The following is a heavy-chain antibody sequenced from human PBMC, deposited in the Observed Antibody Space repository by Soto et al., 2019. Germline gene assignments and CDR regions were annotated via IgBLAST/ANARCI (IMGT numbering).Heavy chain of an antibody. CDR1: GFTFSPFW. J-gene: IGHJ3*01. CDR2: INSDATIT. V-gene: IGHV3-74*01. D-gene: IGHD1-1*01. CDR3: VRDRGYPDSFDV. Sequence: GGSLRLSCAASGFTFSPFWMSWVRQGQGKGLEWVSRINSDATITPYADSVKGRFTISRDNAKNTLYLQMHSLRAEDTALYFCVRDRGYPDSFDVWGRGTMVTVSS.